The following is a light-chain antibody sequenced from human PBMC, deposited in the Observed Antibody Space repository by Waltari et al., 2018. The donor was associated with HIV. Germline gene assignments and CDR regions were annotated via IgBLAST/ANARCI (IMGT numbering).Light chain of an antibody. CDR3: HHYNNWRET. V-gene: IGKV3-15*01. Sequence: EILMTQSPATLSVSPGERATLSCRAIQSVNSNLAWYQQKPGQTPRLLIYGTSTRATDIPASFSGSGSGTEFTLTISSLQSEDFAVYYCHHYNNWRETFGQGTKVEIK. J-gene: IGKJ1*01. CDR2: GTS. CDR1: QSVNSN.